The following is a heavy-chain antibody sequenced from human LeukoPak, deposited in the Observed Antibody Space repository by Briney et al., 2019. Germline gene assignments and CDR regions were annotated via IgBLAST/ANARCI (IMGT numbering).Heavy chain of an antibody. CDR2: INPNSGGT. CDR1: GYTFTGYY. D-gene: IGHD3-10*01. CDR3: AREGGTMVRGVFPYYFDY. Sequence: ASVKVSCKASGYTFTGYYMHWVRQAPGQGLEWMGWINPNSGGTNYAQKFQGRVTMTRDTSISTAYMELRSLRSDDTAVYYCAREGGTMVRGVFPYYFDYWGQGTLVTVSS. J-gene: IGHJ4*02. V-gene: IGHV1-2*02.